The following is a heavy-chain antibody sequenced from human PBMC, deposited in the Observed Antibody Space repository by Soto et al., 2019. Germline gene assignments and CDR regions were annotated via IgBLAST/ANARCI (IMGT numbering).Heavy chain of an antibody. J-gene: IGHJ6*03. D-gene: IGHD2-8*01. V-gene: IGHV5-51*01. Sequence: GESLKISCKGSGYSFTSYWIGRVRQMPGKGLEWMGIIYPGDSDTRYSPSFQGQVTISADKSISTAYLQWSSLKASDTAMYYCASTDVMEKCPSNYMVVWCKAISVTVS. CDR1: GYSFTSYW. CDR2: IYPGDSDT. CDR3: ASTDVMEKCPSNYMVV.